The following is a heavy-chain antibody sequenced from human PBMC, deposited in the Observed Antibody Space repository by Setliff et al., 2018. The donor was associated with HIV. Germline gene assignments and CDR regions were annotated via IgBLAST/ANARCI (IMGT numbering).Heavy chain of an antibody. CDR3: TRHVDSGTYMDV. Sequence: GSLRLSCAASGFTLSDHYMDWVRQAPGKGPEWFGRIRPKGKSSTTEYAASVKGRFIMSRDDSKNSLYLQMNSLKTEDTAVYYCTRHVDSGTYMDVWGRGTTVTVSS. J-gene: IGHJ6*03. D-gene: IGHD5-18*01. V-gene: IGHV3-72*01. CDR2: IRPKGKSSTT. CDR1: GFTLSDHY.